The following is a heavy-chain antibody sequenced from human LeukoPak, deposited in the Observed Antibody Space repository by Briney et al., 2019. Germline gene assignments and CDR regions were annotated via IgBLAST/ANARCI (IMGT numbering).Heavy chain of an antibody. D-gene: IGHD6-25*01. Sequence: EGSLRLSCAASGFTFSSYAMHWVRQAPGKGLEYVSAISSNGGSTYYANSVKGRFTISRDNSKNTLYLQMGSLRAEDMAVYYCARNSGWTGAILYGYFDLWGRGTLVTVSS. CDR1: GFTFSSYA. V-gene: IGHV3-64*01. J-gene: IGHJ2*01. CDR2: ISSNGGST. CDR3: ARNSGWTGAILYGYFDL.